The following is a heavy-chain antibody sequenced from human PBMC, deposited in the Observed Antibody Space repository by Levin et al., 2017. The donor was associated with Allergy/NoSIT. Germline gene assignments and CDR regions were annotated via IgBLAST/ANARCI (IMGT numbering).Heavy chain of an antibody. D-gene: IGHD4-11*01. CDR1: GDRVSSNSAA. CDR3: AKVTTYYYGMDV. CDR2: TYYRSKWYN. J-gene: IGHJ6*02. Sequence: SQTLSLTCAISGDRVSSNSAAWNWIRQSPSRGLEWLGRTYYRSKWYNDYAVSVKGRITINPDTSKNQFSLQLNSVTPEDTAVYYCAKVTTYYYGMDVWGQGTTVTVSS. V-gene: IGHV6-1*01.